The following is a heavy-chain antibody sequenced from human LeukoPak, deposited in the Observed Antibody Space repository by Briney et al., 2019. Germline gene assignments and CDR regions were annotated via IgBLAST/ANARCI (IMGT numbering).Heavy chain of an antibody. CDR3: ARVTGYMIEDYFDY. D-gene: IGHD3-22*01. V-gene: IGHV1-8*02. CDR2: MNPNSGNT. CDR1: GYTFTSYD. Sequence: ASVKVSCKASGYTFTSYDVNWVRQATGQGLEWMGWMNPNSGNTGYAQKFQGRVTITRNTSISTAYMELSSLRSEDTAVYYCARVTGYMIEDYFDYWGQGTLVTVSS. J-gene: IGHJ4*02.